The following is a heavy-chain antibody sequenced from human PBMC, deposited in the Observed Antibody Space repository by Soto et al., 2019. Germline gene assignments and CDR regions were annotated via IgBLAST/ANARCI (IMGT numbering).Heavy chain of an antibody. J-gene: IGHJ4*02. V-gene: IGHV4-38-2*01. CDR3: AGTDSYTSGLDY. D-gene: IGHD6-19*01. CDR1: GYSSRSGYY. CDR2: IYHSGGT. Sequence: SETLSLTCAVSGYSSRSGYYWAWIRQPPGKGLEYIGSIYHSGGTFYNPSLKSRVTMSVDTSKKEFSLRLTAVTAADAAVYYCAGTDSYTSGLDYWGQGTVVTVSS.